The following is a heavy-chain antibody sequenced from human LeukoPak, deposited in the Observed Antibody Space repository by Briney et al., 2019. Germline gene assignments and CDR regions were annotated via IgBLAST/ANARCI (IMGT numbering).Heavy chain of an antibody. J-gene: IGHJ4*02. D-gene: IGHD5-12*01. V-gene: IGHV4-38-2*02. CDR3: ARGGYGYSGFDY. CDR1: GYSISTSYY. Sequence: PETLSLTCTVSGYSISTSYYWGWIRQPPGKGLEWIGSIYHSGNTYYNPSLKSRVTISVDTSMNQFSLKLNSVTAADTAVYYWARGGYGYSGFDYWGQGTLVTVSS. CDR2: IYHSGNT.